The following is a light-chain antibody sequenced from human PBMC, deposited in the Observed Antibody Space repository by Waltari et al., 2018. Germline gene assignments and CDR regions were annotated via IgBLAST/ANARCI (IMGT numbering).Light chain of an antibody. J-gene: IGKJ4*01. V-gene: IGKV2-28*01. CDR1: QSLLHSNGYTY. CDR2: LGS. CDR3: MQALQTPPA. Sequence: DFVMTQYPLYLPVTPGEPASISCRSSQSLLHSNGYTYLDWYLQKPGQSPQLLIYLGSNRASGVPDRFSGSGSGTDFTLKISRVEAEDVGVYYCMQALQTPPAFGGGTKVEIK.